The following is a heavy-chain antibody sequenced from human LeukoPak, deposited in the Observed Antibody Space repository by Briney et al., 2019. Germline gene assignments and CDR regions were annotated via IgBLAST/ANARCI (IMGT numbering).Heavy chain of an antibody. CDR3: ARGLYYYGSGSNEFDY. D-gene: IGHD3-10*01. Sequence: ASVKVSCKASGYTFTSYDINWVRQATGQGLEWMGWMNPNSGNTGYAQKFQGRVTMTRNTSISTAYMELSSLRSEDTAVYYCARGLYYYGSGSNEFDYWGQGTLVTVSS. CDR2: MNPNSGNT. V-gene: IGHV1-8*01. J-gene: IGHJ4*02. CDR1: GYTFTSYD.